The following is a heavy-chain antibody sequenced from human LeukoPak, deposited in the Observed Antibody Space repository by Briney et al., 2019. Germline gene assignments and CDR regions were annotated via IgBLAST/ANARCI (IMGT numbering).Heavy chain of an antibody. Sequence: ASVKVSCKASGYTFTSYAISWVRQAPGQGLEWMGWISADNGNTDYAQRFQGRVTMTTDTSTSTAYMELRSLRSDDTAVYYCAREVGRGFDYWGQGTLVTVSS. V-gene: IGHV1-18*01. CDR2: ISADNGNT. D-gene: IGHD1-26*01. CDR3: AREVGRGFDY. J-gene: IGHJ4*02. CDR1: GYTFTSYA.